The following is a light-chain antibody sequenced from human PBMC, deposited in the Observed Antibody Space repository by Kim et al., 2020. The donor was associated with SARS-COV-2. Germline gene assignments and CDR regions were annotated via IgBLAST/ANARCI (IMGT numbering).Light chain of an antibody. Sequence: EIVLTQSPATLSLSPGERATLSCRASQSVSSYLAWYQQKPGEPPRRLIYDASNRATAIPASFSGSGSGADFSLTISSLEPEDFAVDYCQQHSNWPLLTFGEGTKVDIK. CDR1: QSVSSY. CDR3: QQHSNWPLLT. J-gene: IGKJ4*02. V-gene: IGKV3-11*01. CDR2: DAS.